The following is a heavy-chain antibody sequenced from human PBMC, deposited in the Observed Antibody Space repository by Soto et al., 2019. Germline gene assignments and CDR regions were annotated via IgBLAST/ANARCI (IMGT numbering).Heavy chain of an antibody. J-gene: IGHJ4*02. CDR2: ISYDGSNK. CDR1: GFTFSSYA. CDR3: ARETRN. Sequence: GGSLRLSCAASGFTFSSYAMHWVRQAPGKGLEWVAVISYDGSNKYYADSVKGRFTISRDNSKNMLYLQMNSLRAEDTAVYYCARETRNWGQGTLVTVSS. V-gene: IGHV3-30-3*01.